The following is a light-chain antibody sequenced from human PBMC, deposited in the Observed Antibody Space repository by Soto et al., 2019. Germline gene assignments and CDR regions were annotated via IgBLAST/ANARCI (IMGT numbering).Light chain of an antibody. V-gene: IGLV2-23*01. CDR1: SSDVGSYNL. J-gene: IGLJ1*01. CDR3: CSYARSSTYV. CDR2: EGS. Sequence: QSALTQPASVSGSPGQSITISCTGTSSDVGSYNLISWYQQHPGKAPKLMMYEGSKRPSGVSNRFSGSKSGNTASLTISGLQAEDEADYYCCSYARSSTYVFGTGTQLTVL.